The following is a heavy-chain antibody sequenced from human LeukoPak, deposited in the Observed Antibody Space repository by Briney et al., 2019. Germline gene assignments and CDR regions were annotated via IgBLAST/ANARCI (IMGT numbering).Heavy chain of an antibody. CDR3: ARQRGYSGSYSDY. Sequence: GESLKISCKGSGYSFSIYWIGWVRQMPGKGLEWMGIIYPGDSDTRYSPSFQGQGTISADKSIATAYLQWSSLKASDTAMYYCARQRGYSGSYSDYWGQGTLVTVSS. CDR1: GYSFSIYW. D-gene: IGHD1-26*01. J-gene: IGHJ4*02. V-gene: IGHV5-51*01. CDR2: IYPGDSDT.